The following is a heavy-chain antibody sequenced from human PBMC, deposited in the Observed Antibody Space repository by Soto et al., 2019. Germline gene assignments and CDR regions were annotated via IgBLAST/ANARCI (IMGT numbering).Heavy chain of an antibody. Sequence: QVQLQESGPGLAKPSETLSLTCTVSGGSISSYCWSWVRQPPGEGLEWIANICNSGGTSYNPSLKSRIVISVDTSRNQFSLKLSSVTAADTAVYYCARGVGRYGSNLDYWGQGTLVSVSS. CDR1: GGSISSYC. CDR2: ICNSGGT. V-gene: IGHV4-59*01. CDR3: ARGVGRYGSNLDY. J-gene: IGHJ4*02. D-gene: IGHD1-26*01.